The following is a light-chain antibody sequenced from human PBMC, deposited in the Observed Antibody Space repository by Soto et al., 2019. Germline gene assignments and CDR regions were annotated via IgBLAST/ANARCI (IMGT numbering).Light chain of an antibody. CDR3: QQYNSFPWT. V-gene: IGKV1-5*03. Sequence: IKMTQSPSTLSSSDGDRVSITCVASQSFNTWLAWYQQKPGKAPNLLIYKASSLASGVPSRFSGSGSGTEFTLTISSLQPDDLATYYCQQYNSFPWTFGQGTKVDVK. CDR1: QSFNTW. J-gene: IGKJ1*01. CDR2: KAS.